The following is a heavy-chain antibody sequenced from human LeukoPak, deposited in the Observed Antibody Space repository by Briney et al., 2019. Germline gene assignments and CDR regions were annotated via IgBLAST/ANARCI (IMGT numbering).Heavy chain of an antibody. J-gene: IGHJ4*02. D-gene: IGHD6-19*01. V-gene: IGHV3-74*01. CDR1: GFNFSSYW. Sequence: SGGSLRLSCAASGFNFSSYWMHWVRQDPVKGLLWVSRINGDGSSTDYADSEKGRFTISRDNAKNTVYLQMNSLKAEDTAVYYCVRGYSSGDRLDYWGQGTLVTVSS. CDR3: VRGYSSGDRLDY. CDR2: INGDGSST.